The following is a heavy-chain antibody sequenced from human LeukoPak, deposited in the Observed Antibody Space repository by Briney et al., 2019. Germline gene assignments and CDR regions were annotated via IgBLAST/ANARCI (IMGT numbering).Heavy chain of an antibody. V-gene: IGHV1-2*02. CDR2: INPNSGGT. J-gene: IGHJ5*02. CDR3: ARERARSTLPNNWFDP. D-gene: IGHD2-21*02. CDR1: GYTFSGYY. Sequence: GASVKLSCKASGYTFSGYYMHWVRQAPGQGLEWMGWINPNSGGTNYAEKFQGRVTMTRDTSMSTAYMELSRLRSDDTAVYYCARERARSTLPNNWFDPWGQGTLVTVSS.